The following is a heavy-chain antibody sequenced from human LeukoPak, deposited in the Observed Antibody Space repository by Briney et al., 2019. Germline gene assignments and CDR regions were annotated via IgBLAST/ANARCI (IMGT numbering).Heavy chain of an antibody. D-gene: IGHD6-19*01. CDR3: AKGGPVAADPRYFQH. CDR2: ISGSGGST. V-gene: IGHV3-23*01. J-gene: IGHJ1*01. Sequence: GGSLRLSCAASGFTFSSYAMSWVRQAPGKGLEWVSAISGSGGSTYYADSVEGRFPISRDNSKNTLYLQMNSLRAEDTAVYYCAKGGPVAADPRYFQHWGQGTLVTVSS. CDR1: GFTFSSYA.